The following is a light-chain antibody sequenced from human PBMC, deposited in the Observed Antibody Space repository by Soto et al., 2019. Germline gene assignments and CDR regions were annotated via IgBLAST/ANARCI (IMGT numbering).Light chain of an antibody. CDR2: YTT. V-gene: IGLV1-44*01. Sequence: QSVLTQSPSASGAPGQRVTISCSGSSSNIGSNSVSWYQHLPGTAPKLLIYYTTKRPSGVPDRFSGSKSATSASLDISGLQSEDEADYYCAAWDDNLDGHVFATGTKVTVL. CDR1: SSNIGSNS. CDR3: AAWDDNLDGHV. J-gene: IGLJ1*01.